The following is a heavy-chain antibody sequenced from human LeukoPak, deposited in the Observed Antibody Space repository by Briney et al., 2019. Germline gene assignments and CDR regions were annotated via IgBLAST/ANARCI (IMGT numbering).Heavy chain of an antibody. CDR1: GVTFSRYW. CDR2: SNSAGGST. D-gene: IGHD3-16*02. J-gene: IGHJ4*02. Sequence: GGPLRLSCAASGVTFSRYWVLWLRQATGKGLVWVSRSNSAGGSTSHADSVKERFHNSRDNAKNTLYLQMHSLRAEDTAVYFCARYYDYVWGSYLDYWGQGTLVTVSS. V-gene: IGHV3-74*01. CDR3: ARYYDYVWGSYLDY.